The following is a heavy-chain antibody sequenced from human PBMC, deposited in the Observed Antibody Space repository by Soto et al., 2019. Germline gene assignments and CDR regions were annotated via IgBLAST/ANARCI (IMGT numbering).Heavy chain of an antibody. CDR2: INHSGST. Sequence: PSETLSLTCAVYGGSFSGYYWSWIRQPPGKGLEWIGEINHSGSTNYNPSLRSRVTISVDTSKNQFSLKLSSVTAADTAVYYCAREQWLLRRWFDPWGQGTLVTVSS. CDR3: AREQWLLRRWFDP. V-gene: IGHV4-34*01. J-gene: IGHJ5*02. CDR1: GGSFSGYY. D-gene: IGHD6-19*01.